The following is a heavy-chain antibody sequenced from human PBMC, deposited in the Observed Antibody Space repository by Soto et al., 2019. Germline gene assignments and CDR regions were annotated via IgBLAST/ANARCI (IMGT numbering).Heavy chain of an antibody. J-gene: IGHJ4*02. D-gene: IGHD3-3*01. CDR3: ARVHGGRTILLGKSHYFDY. CDR1: GYTFTSYY. V-gene: IGHV1-46*01. Sequence: ASVKVSCKASGYTFTSYYLNWVRQAPGQGLEWLGIINPSGGYTTYAQRFLGRVTMTSDTSTSTVHMELSSLRSEDTAVYYCARVHGGRTILLGKSHYFDYWGQGTLVTVSS. CDR2: INPSGGYT.